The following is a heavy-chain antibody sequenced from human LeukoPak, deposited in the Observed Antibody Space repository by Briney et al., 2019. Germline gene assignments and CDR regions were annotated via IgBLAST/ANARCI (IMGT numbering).Heavy chain of an antibody. Sequence: SETLSLTCTVSGYSISSGYYWSWIRQPPGKGLEWIGYIYYSGSTYYNPSLKSRVTISVDTSKNQFSLKLSSVTAADTAVYYCARQGVVRFDPWGQGTLVTVSS. D-gene: IGHD2-15*01. J-gene: IGHJ5*02. CDR1: GYSISSGYY. CDR2: IYYSGST. CDR3: ARQGVVRFDP. V-gene: IGHV4-30-4*01.